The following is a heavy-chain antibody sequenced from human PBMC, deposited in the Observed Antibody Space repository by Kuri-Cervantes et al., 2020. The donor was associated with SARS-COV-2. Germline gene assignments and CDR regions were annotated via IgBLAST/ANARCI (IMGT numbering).Heavy chain of an antibody. CDR2: IYYSGST. J-gene: IGHJ6*03. D-gene: IGHD3-10*01. CDR3: ARVWYYYMDV. V-gene: IGHV4-39*07. CDR1: GGSISSSSYY. Sequence: SETLSLTCTVSGGSISSSSYYWGWIRQPPGKGLEWIGSIYYSGSTYYNPSLKSRVTMSVDTSKNQFSLKLSSVTAADTAVYYCARVWYYYMDVWGKGTTVTVSS.